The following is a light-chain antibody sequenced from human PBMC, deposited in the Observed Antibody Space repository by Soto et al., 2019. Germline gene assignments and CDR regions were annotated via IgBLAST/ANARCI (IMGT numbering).Light chain of an antibody. CDR2: GAS. CDR1: QSVSNN. CDR3: HQYNNWPPFT. J-gene: IGKJ1*01. Sequence: EIVMTQSPATLSVSPGERVTLSCRASQSVSNNLAWYQQKPGQAPRLLIYGASTRDTGIPARFSGSGSGTEFTLTISSLQSEDFAIYYCHQYNNWPPFTFGQGTKVEIK. V-gene: IGKV3-15*01.